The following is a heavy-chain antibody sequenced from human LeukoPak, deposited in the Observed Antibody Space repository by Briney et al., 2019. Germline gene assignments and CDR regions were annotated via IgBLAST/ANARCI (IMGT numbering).Heavy chain of an antibody. D-gene: IGHD4-17*01. V-gene: IGHV3-48*03. CDR2: ISSSGSTI. CDR1: GFTFSSYE. J-gene: IGHJ4*02. Sequence: QPGGSLRLSCAASGFTFSSYEMNWVRQAPGKGLEWVSYISSSGSTIYYADSVKGRFTISRDNAKNSLYLQMNSLRAEDTAVYYCARYYGDSFDYWGQGTLVTVSS. CDR3: ARYYGDSFDY.